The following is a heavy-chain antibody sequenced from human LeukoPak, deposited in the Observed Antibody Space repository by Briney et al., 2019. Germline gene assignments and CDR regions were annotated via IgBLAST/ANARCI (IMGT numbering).Heavy chain of an antibody. CDR2: INHSGST. V-gene: IGHV4-34*01. CDR1: GGSFSGYY. D-gene: IGHD5-24*01. Sequence: SETLSLTCAVYGGSFSGYYWSWIRQPPGQGLEWIGEINHSGSTNYNPSLKSRVTISVDTSKNQFSLKLSSVTAADTAVYYCARGPSDGYNSSFDYWGQGTLVTVSS. CDR3: ARGPSDGYNSSFDY. J-gene: IGHJ4*02.